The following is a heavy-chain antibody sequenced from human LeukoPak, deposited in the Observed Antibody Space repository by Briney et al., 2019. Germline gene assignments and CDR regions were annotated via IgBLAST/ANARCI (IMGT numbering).Heavy chain of an antibody. CDR3: ATNLVGGSHTEWLNLYYYYGMDV. Sequence: PGGSLRLSCAASGFTVSNNYINWVRQAPGKGLEWVSVIFSDGNRNYADSVKGRFTISRDISQNTLYLQMNNLRAEDTAVYYCATNLVGGSHTEWLNLYYYYGMDVWGPGTTVSVSS. V-gene: IGHV3-53*01. CDR2: IFSDGNR. J-gene: IGHJ6*02. CDR1: GFTVSNNY. D-gene: IGHD3-16*01.